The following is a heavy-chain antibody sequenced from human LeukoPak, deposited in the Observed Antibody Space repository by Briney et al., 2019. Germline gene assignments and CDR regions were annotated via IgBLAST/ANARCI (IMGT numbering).Heavy chain of an antibody. D-gene: IGHD6-19*01. CDR1: GFTFSSYA. J-gene: IGHJ4*02. V-gene: IGHV3-23*01. Sequence: PGGSLRLSCAASGFTFSSYAMSWVRRAPRKSLEWVLAISGSAYSTYYADSVKGRFTISRDNSKNPLYLQMDSLRAEDTAVYYCAKETVAAPPIDYWGQGTLVTVST. CDR2: ISGSAYST. CDR3: AKETVAAPPIDY.